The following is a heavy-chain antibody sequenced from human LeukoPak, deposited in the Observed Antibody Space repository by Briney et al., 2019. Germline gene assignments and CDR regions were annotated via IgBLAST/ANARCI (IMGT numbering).Heavy chain of an antibody. CDR1: GFTVSSNY. D-gene: IGHD1-26*01. V-gene: IGHV3-53*01. CDR3: ASPPRKGSSYYYYYGMDV. CDR2: IYSGGST. Sequence: GGSLRLSCAASGFTVSSNYMSWVRQAPGKGLEWVSVIYSGGSTYYADSVKGRFTISRDNSKNTLYLQMNSLRAEDTAVYYCASPPRKGSSYYYYYGMDVWGQGTTVTVSS. J-gene: IGHJ6*02.